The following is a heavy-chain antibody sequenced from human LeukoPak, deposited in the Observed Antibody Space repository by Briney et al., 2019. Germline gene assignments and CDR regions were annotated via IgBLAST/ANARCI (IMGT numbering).Heavy chain of an antibody. D-gene: IGHD2-2*01. J-gene: IGHJ6*02. CDR3: ARDRSYCSSTSCYSYGVDV. CDR2: INAGNGNT. CDR1: GYAFTSYA. V-gene: IGHV1-3*01. Sequence: ASVKVSCKASGYAFTSYAMHWVRQAPGQRLEWMGWINAGNGNTKYSQKFQGRVTMTRDTSISTAYMVLSRLRSDDTAVYYCARDRSYCSSTSCYSYGVDVWGQGTTVTVSS.